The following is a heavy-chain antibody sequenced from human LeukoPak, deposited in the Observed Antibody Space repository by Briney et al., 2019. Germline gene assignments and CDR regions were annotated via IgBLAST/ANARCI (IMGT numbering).Heavy chain of an antibody. CDR3: ARASSENIVVVVAATPGSLWYFDY. D-gene: IGHD2-15*01. J-gene: IGHJ4*02. V-gene: IGHV4-39*07. Sequence: SETLSLTCTVSGGSISSGGYYWSWIRQPPGKGLEWIGEINHSGSTNYNPSLKSRVTISVDTSKNQFSLKLSSVTAADTAVYYCARASSENIVVVVAATPGSLWYFDYWGQGTLVTVSS. CDR1: GGSISSGGYY. CDR2: INHSGST.